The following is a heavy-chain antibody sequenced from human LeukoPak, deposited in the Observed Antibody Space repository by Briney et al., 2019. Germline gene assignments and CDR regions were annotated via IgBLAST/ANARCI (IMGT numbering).Heavy chain of an antibody. CDR3: ARAPSGFFAMDV. V-gene: IGHV3-30*04. Sequence: GRSLRLSCAASGFTFSSYAMHWVRQAPGKGLEWVAVISYDGSNKYYADSVKGRFTISRDNSKNTLYLQMNSLRAEDTAAYYCARAPSGFFAMDVWGKGTTVTVSS. J-gene: IGHJ6*04. CDR1: GFTFSSYA. CDR2: ISYDGSNK. D-gene: IGHD1-26*01.